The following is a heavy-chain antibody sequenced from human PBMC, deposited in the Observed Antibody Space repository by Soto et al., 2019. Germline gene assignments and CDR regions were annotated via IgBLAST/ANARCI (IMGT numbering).Heavy chain of an antibody. CDR1: GGSISSSSYY. V-gene: IGHV4-39*01. J-gene: IGHJ4*02. Sequence: PSETLSLTCTVSGGSISSSSYYWGWIRQPPGKGLEWIGSIYYSGSTYYNPSLKSRVTISVDTSKNQFSLKLSSVTAADTAVYYCGRGGWSLDSWGPGILVTVSS. CDR2: IYYSGST. CDR3: GRGGWSLDS. D-gene: IGHD6-19*01.